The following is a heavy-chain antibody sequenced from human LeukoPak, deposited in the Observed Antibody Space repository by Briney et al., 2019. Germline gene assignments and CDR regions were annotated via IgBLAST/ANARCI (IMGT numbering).Heavy chain of an antibody. Sequence: SETLSLTCTVSGGSILSTIYYWAWIRQPPGKGLEWIGSIHYSESTYYNPSLKSRVTISIDTSKSQFSLKLTSVTAADTAVYYCARDGPVKWGQGTLVTVSS. CDR1: GGSILSTIYY. D-gene: IGHD3-22*01. CDR3: ARDGPVK. J-gene: IGHJ4*02. V-gene: IGHV4-39*07. CDR2: IHYSEST.